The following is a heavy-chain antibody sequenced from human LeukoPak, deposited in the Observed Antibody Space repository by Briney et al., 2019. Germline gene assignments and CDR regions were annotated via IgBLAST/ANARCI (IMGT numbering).Heavy chain of an antibody. V-gene: IGHV1-2*06. Sequence: ASVKVSCKASGYTFTGYYMHWVRQAPGQGLEWMGRINPNSGGTNYAQKFQGRVTMTRDTSISTAYMELSRLRSDDTAVYYCAREIDYYDSSGYYYAHAFDIWGQGTMVTVSS. J-gene: IGHJ3*02. D-gene: IGHD3-22*01. CDR2: INPNSGGT. CDR1: GYTFTGYY. CDR3: AREIDYYDSSGYYYAHAFDI.